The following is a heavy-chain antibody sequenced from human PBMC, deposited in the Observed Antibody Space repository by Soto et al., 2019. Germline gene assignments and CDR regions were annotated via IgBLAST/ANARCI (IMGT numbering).Heavy chain of an antibody. CDR3: ASHMGNYYYGMDV. D-gene: IGHD7-27*01. Sequence: SETLSPTCTVSGGSISSYYWSWIRQPPGKGLEWIGYIYYSGSTNYNPSLKSRVTISVDTSKNQFSLKLSSVTAADTAVYYCASHMGNYYYGMDVWGQGTTVTVSS. CDR1: GGSISSYY. J-gene: IGHJ6*02. CDR2: IYYSGST. V-gene: IGHV4-59*01.